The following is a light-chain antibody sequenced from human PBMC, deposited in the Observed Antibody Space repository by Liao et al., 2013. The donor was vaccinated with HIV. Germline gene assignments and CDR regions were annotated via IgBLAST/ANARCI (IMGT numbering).Light chain of an antibody. CDR3: QVWDSSSDHPGV. CDR2: EDS. J-gene: IGLJ1*01. CDR1: KLGAKY. V-gene: IGLV3-1*01. Sequence: SYELTQPPSVSVSPGQTATITCSGEKLGAKYAFWYQQKPGQSPVVVIYEDSKRPSGIPERFSGSNSGNTATLTISRVEAGDEADYYCQVWDSSSDHPGVFGTGTKVTVL.